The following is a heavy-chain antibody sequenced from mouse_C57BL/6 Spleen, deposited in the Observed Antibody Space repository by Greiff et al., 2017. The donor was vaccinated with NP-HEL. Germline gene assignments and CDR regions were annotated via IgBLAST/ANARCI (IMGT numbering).Heavy chain of an antibody. CDR2: IYPGDGDT. D-gene: IGHD1-1*01. V-gene: IGHV1-82*01. CDR3: AGGGDEDYYGRSYGYFDY. J-gene: IGHJ2*01. CDR1: GYAFSSSW. Sequence: QVQLKQSGPELVKPGASVKISCKASGYAFSSSWMNWVKQRPGKGLEWIGRIYPGDGDTNYNGKFKGKATLTADKSSSTAYMQLSSLTSEDSAVYFCAGGGDEDYYGRSYGYFDYWGQGTTLTVSS.